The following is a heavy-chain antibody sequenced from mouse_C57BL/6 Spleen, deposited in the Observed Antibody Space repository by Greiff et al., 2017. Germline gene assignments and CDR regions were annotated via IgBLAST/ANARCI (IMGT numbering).Heavy chain of an antibody. CDR2: IRNKANGYTT. J-gene: IGHJ4*01. Sequence: VQLQQSGGGLVQPGGSLSLSCAASGFTFTDYYMSWVRQPPGKALEWLGFIRNKANGYTTEYSASVKGRFTISRDNSQSILYLQMNALRAEDSATYYCARYSNPSMDYWGQGTSVTVSS. D-gene: IGHD2-1*01. CDR3: ARYSNPSMDY. V-gene: IGHV7-3*01. CDR1: GFTFTDYY.